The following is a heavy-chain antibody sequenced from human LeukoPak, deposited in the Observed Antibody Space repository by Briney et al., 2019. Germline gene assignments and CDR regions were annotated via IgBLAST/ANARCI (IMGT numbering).Heavy chain of an antibody. CDR1: GYAFTSYY. J-gene: IGHJ4*02. V-gene: IGHV1-46*01. CDR2: INPSGGGT. CDR3: ARGGGYISSFDY. Sequence: ASVKVSCKASGYAFTSYYMDWVRQAPGQGLEWMGVINPSGGGTSYAQKFQGRVTMTRDTSTSTVYMELSSLRSEDTAVYYSARGGGYISSFDYWGQGNLVTVSS. D-gene: IGHD6-13*01.